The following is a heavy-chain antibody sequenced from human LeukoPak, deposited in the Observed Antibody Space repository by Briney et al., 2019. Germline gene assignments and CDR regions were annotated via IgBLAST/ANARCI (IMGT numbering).Heavy chain of an antibody. CDR2: IKNDGTEK. CDR1: GFTFSNFW. D-gene: IGHD2-15*01. J-gene: IGHJ3*01. CDR3: ARSRSVDV. Sequence: GSLRLSCAASGFTFSNFWMSWVRQAPGKGLEWVANIKNDGTEKNSVDSVKGRFTISRDNAKNSLYLQMDSLRAEDTAVYYCARSRSVDVWGQGTMVTVSS. V-gene: IGHV3-7*01.